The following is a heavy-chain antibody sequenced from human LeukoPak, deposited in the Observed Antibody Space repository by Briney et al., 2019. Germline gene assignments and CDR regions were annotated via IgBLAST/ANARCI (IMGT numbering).Heavy chain of an antibody. Sequence: GGSLRLSCAASGFTFSSYAMHWVRQAPGKGLEWVAVISYDGSNKYYADSVKGRFTISRDNSKNTLYLQMNSLRAEDTAVYYCARGGEQENDYWGQGTPVTVSS. J-gene: IGHJ4*02. CDR2: ISYDGSNK. CDR1: GFTFSSYA. V-gene: IGHV3-30-3*01. CDR3: ARGGEQENDY. D-gene: IGHD2-21*01.